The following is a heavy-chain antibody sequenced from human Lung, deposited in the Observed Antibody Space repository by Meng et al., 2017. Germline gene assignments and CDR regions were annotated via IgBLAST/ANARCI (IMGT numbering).Heavy chain of an antibody. Sequence: GGTGGDLIQPGKFLRMSCAASGFTVSGNYMTWVSKAPGKGLEWVSLIYGDGSTLYADSVKGRFTISRDNSKNTVYLQMNSLRVEDTAVYHCAGRVMGAAAYDFWGQGTLVTVSS. V-gene: IGHV3-53*02. J-gene: IGHJ4*02. CDR2: IYGDGST. CDR3: AGRVMGAAAYDF. D-gene: IGHD6-13*01. CDR1: GFTVSGNY.